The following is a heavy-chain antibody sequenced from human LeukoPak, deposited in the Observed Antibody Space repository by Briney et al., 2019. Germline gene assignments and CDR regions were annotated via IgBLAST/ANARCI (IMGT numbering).Heavy chain of an antibody. CDR2: INWNGGST. CDR1: GFTFDDYG. CDR3: AREPPDYDFWSGYYYYYYMDV. Sequence: GGSLRLSCAASGFTFDDYGMSWVRQAPGKGLEWVSGINWNGGSTGYADSVKGRFTISRDNAKNSLYLQMNSLRAEDTALYYCAREPPDYDFWSGYYYYYYMDVWGQGTLVTVSS. V-gene: IGHV3-20*04. D-gene: IGHD3-3*01. J-gene: IGHJ6*03.